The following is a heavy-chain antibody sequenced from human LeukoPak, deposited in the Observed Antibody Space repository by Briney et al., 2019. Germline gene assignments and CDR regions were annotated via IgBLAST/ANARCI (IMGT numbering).Heavy chain of an antibody. CDR2: ISGYNGNT. CDR3: AKEGKAYDFGYRPSIDYSYGMDV. J-gene: IGHJ6*02. Sequence: ASVKVSCKASGYTFTSYGISWVRQAPGQGLEWMGWISGYNGNTKYAQKFQGRVTMTTDTSTSTAYMELRSLRSDDTAVYYCAKEGKAYDFGYRPSIDYSYGMDVWGQGTTVTVSS. CDR1: GYTFTSYG. V-gene: IGHV1-18*01. D-gene: IGHD5-18*01.